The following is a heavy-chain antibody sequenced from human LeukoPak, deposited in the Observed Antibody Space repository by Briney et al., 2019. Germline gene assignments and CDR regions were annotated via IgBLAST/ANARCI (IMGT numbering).Heavy chain of an antibody. V-gene: IGHV1-69*05. D-gene: IGHD2/OR15-2a*01. CDR2: IIPIFGTA. CDR3: ARDNKGDY. CDR1: GGTFISYA. Sequence: SVKVSCKASGGTFISYAISWVRQAPGQGLEWMGGIIPIFGTANYAQKFQGRVTMTRDTSTSTVYMELSSLRSEDTAVYYCARDNKGDYWGQGTLVTVSS. J-gene: IGHJ4*02.